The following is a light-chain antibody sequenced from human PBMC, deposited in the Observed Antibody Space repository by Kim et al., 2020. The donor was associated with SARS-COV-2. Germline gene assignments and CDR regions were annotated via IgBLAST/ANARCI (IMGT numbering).Light chain of an antibody. CDR1: RSISNN. CDR2: DVS. J-gene: IGKJ4*01. V-gene: IGKV3-15*01. CDR3: QQYNNWPPCT. Sequence: VAPGERATLSCRASRSISNNLAWYQQKPGQPPRLLIYDVSFRATGIPARFSGSGSGTEFTLTISSLQSEDFADYYCQQYNNWPPCTFGGGTKVDIK.